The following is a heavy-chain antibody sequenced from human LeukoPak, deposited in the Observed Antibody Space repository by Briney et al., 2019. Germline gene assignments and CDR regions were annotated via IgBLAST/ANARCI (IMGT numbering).Heavy chain of an antibody. Sequence: ASVKVSCKASGYTFTGYYMHWVRQAPGQGLEWMGWINPNSGGTNYAQKFQGRVTMTRDTSTSTVYMELSSLRSEGTAVYYCARFGIAAATTHAFDIWGQGTMVTVSS. V-gene: IGHV1-2*02. CDR3: ARFGIAAATTHAFDI. J-gene: IGHJ3*02. CDR2: INPNSGGT. CDR1: GYTFTGYY. D-gene: IGHD6-13*01.